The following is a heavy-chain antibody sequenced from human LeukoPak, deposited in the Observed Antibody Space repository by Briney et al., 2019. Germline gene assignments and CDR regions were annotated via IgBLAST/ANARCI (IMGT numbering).Heavy chain of an antibody. V-gene: IGHV3-30*02. CDR3: AKGRLGAARLDY. CDR1: GFTFSSDA. CDR2: IPYDGTNK. Sequence: GGSLRLSCAATGFTFSSDAMHWVRQAPGKGLKWVAFIPYDGTNKYYADSVKGRFTISRDNSKNTLYLQMNSLRAEDTAVYYCAKGRLGAARLDYWGQGTLVTASS. D-gene: IGHD6-6*01. J-gene: IGHJ4*02.